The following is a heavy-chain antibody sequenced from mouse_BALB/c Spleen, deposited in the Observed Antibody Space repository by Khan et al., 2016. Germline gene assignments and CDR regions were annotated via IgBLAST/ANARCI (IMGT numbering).Heavy chain of an antibody. CDR3: AEDYYGSNWFAY. J-gene: IGHJ3*01. Sequence: QIQLVQSGPELKKPGETVKISCKASGYTFTNYGMNWVKQAPGKGLKWMGWINTNTGEPTYAEEFKGHFVFSLETSASTAYLHINNLKSEDTATDFCAEDYYGSNWFAYWGQGTLVTVSA. CDR2: INTNTGEP. V-gene: IGHV9-3*02. CDR1: GYTFTNYG. D-gene: IGHD1-1*01.